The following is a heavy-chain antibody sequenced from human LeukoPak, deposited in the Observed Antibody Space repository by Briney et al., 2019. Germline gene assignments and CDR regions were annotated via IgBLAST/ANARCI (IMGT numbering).Heavy chain of an antibody. CDR2: VSASGGTT. Sequence: GGSLRLSCTASGFTFSGYAMSWVRQAPGKGLEWVSAVSASGGTTYYADSVKGRFTISRDNSKNTLHLQMNSLRAEDTALYHCAKEPREYCSSSSCPNWLDPWGQGTLVTVSS. CDR1: GFTFSGYA. CDR3: AKEPREYCSSSSCPNWLDP. J-gene: IGHJ5*02. D-gene: IGHD2-2*01. V-gene: IGHV3-23*01.